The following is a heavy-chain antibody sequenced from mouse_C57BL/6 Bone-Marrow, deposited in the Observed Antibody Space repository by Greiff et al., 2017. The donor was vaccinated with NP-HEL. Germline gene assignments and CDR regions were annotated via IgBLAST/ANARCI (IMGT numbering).Heavy chain of an antibody. D-gene: IGHD3-2*02. V-gene: IGHV5-6*01. CDR1: GFTFSSYG. CDR3: ARASDSSGYWFAY. CDR2: ISSGGSYT. J-gene: IGHJ3*01. Sequence: EVMLVESGGDLVKPGGSLKLSCAASGFTFSSYGMSWVRQTPDKRLEWVATISSGGSYTYYPDSVKGRVTISRDKGKNTLYLQMSSLKSEDTAMYDCARASDSSGYWFAYWGQGTMVTVSA.